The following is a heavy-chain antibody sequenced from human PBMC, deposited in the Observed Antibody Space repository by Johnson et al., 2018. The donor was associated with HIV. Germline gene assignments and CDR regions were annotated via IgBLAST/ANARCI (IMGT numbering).Heavy chain of an antibody. CDR2: ISYDGSNK. J-gene: IGHJ3*02. Sequence: HVQLVESGGGVVQPGRSLRLSCAASGFTFSSHAMHWVRQAPGKGLEWVTFISYDGSNKYYADSVKGRLTLSRDNSKNSLYLQMNSLRAEDTDVYYCARGQGGIQLWFDGFDIWGQGTMVTVSS. CDR1: GFTFSSHA. CDR3: ARGQGGIQLWFDGFDI. V-gene: IGHV3-30*04. D-gene: IGHD5-18*01.